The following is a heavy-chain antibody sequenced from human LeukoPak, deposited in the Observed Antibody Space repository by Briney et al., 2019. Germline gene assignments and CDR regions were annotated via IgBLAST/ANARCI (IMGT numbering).Heavy chain of an antibody. CDR2: IYTSGST. CDR3: ASAISIPAWAFDL. V-gene: IGHV4-61*02. Sequence: PSETLSLTCTVSGGSISSGSYYWSWIRQPAGKGLEWIGRIYTSGSTNYNPSLKSRVTISVDTSKNQFSLKLNSVTAADTAVYYCASAISIPAWAFDLWGQGTVVTVSS. J-gene: IGHJ3*01. CDR1: GGSISSGSYY. D-gene: IGHD2-2*02.